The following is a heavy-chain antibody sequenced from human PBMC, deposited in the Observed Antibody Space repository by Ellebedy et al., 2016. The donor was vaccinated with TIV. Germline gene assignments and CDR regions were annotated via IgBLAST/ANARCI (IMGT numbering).Heavy chain of an antibody. CDR3: AKDLRSGGSYHPFDY. CDR2: ITGSGDRT. J-gene: IGHJ4*02. CDR1: GFTFENFA. V-gene: IGHV3-23*01. D-gene: IGHD1-26*01. Sequence: GESLKISCATSGFTFENFAMRWFRQAPGKGLEWVSAITGSGDRTFYADSVKGRFTVSRDTSKNTLYLQMNSLRAEDTAIYYCAKDLRSGGSYHPFDYWGQGTLVTVSS.